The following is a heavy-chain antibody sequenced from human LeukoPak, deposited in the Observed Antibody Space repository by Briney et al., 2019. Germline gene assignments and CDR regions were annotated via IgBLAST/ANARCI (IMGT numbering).Heavy chain of an antibody. J-gene: IGHJ4*02. Sequence: PGRSLRLSCAASGFTLSSYGMHWVRQAPGKRLEWVAVIWYDGSNTYYADSVKGRFTIPIDNSKNTLYLQMNSLRAEDTTMYYCAGSIAEAGTSDYGGQGTLVIVSS. CDR3: AGSIAEAGTSDY. CDR2: IWYDGSNT. CDR1: GFTLSSYG. D-gene: IGHD6-19*01. V-gene: IGHV3-33*01.